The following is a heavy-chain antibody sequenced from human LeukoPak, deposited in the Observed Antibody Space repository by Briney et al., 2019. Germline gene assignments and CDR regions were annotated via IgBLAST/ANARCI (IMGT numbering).Heavy chain of an antibody. CDR1: GYIFTSYW. D-gene: IGHD5-24*01. CDR3: ARLTREMATITRAYYFDY. CDR2: IYPGDSDT. J-gene: IGHJ4*01. V-gene: IGHV5-51*01. Sequence: GESLKISCKGSGYIFTSYWIGWVRQMPGRGLVWMGIIYPGDSDTRYRPSFQGQVTISADKSISTAYLQWSSLKASDTAMYYCARLTREMATITRAYYFDYWGQGTLVTVSS.